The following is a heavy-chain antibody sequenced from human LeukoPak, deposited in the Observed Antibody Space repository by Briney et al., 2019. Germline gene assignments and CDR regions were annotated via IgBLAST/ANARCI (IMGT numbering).Heavy chain of an antibody. D-gene: IGHD3-10*01. CDR1: GFTFCSYW. Sequence: GGSLRLSCAASGFTFCSYWMHWVRQAPGEALVWVSRINSYASSTSYADSVKGRCTISRDNAKNTLYLQMNSLRAEDTAVYYCARDPLWFGELRVYWGQGTLVTVSS. J-gene: IGHJ4*02. CDR2: INSYASST. V-gene: IGHV3-74*01. CDR3: ARDPLWFGELRVY.